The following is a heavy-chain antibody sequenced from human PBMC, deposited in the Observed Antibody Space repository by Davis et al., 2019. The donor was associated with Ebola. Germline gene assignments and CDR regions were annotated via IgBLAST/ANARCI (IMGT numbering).Heavy chain of an antibody. V-gene: IGHV3-64*01. CDR1: GFTFSNYA. CDR2: ISSNGGSA. D-gene: IGHD1-26*01. CDR3: AKGEQWELLTVDY. J-gene: IGHJ4*02. Sequence: PGGSLRLSCAASGFTFSNYAMHWVRQAPGKRLEYVSAISSNGGSAYYAKSVKGRFTISRDNSKNTLYLQMGSLRAEDMAVYYCAKGEQWELLTVDYWGQGTLVTVSS.